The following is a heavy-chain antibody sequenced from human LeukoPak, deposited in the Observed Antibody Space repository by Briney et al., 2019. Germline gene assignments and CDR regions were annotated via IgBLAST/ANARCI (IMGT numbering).Heavy chain of an antibody. CDR1: GFTFSSYW. V-gene: IGHV3-7*04. Sequence: GGSLRLSCAASGFTFSSYWMSWVRQAPGKGLEWVANIKQDGSEKYFVDSVKGRFTISRDNAKNSLYLQMNSLKAEDTAVYYCARARGYMEPNWFDPWGQGTLVTVSS. CDR2: IKQDGSEK. D-gene: IGHD5-18*01. J-gene: IGHJ5*02. CDR3: ARARGYMEPNWFDP.